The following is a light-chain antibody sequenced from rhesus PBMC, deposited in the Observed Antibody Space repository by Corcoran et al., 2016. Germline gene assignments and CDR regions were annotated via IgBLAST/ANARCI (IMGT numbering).Light chain of an antibody. CDR3: QQYNTIPMYT. V-gene: IGKV1-32*01. CDR2: LTS. J-gene: IGKJ2*01. CDR1: QDISNY. Sequence: DIQMTQSPSSLSSSVGDRVTITCRASQDISNYLNWYQQKPGQAPKFLIYLTSRLESGVPSRFRGSGSGPEFTLTISGLQPEDFATYYCQQYNTIPMYTFGQGTKVEIK.